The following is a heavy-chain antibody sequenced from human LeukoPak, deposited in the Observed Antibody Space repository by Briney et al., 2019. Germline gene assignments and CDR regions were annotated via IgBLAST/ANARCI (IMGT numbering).Heavy chain of an antibody. J-gene: IGHJ6*04. CDR1: GGSVSSGSYY. Sequence: SETLSLTCTVSGGSVSSGSYYWSWIRQPPGKGLEWIGYIYYSGSTNYNPSLKSRVTISVDTSKTQFSLKLSSVTAADTAVYYCARDTVTAAEGYYYYGMDVWGKGNTVTVSS. V-gene: IGHV4-61*01. CDR2: IYYSGST. CDR3: ARDTVTAAEGYYYYGMDV. D-gene: IGHD4-11*01.